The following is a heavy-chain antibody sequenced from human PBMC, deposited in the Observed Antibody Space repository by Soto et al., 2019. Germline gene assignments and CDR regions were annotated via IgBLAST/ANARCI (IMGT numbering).Heavy chain of an antibody. V-gene: IGHV1-3*05. D-gene: IGHD6-19*01. CDR2: IGAGDGRT. CDR1: GYTFTSNA. J-gene: IGHJ4*02. Sequence: QVHLVQSGAEEKKPGASVKVSCKASGYTFTSNAIHWVRQAPGQRLVWLGWIGAGDGRTTYSLTFQGRVIFSSDTSASTVYMELSSLTSEDTAVYFCARGYTDGWYPDSWGQGTLVTVSS. CDR3: ARGYTDGWYPDS.